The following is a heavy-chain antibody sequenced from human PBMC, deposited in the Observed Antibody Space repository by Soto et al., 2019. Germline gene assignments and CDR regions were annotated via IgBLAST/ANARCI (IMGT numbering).Heavy chain of an antibody. Sequence: PSETLSLTCIVSGGSISSDYWSWIRQPPGKGLESIGYIYYSGSTNYNPSLKSRVTISVDTSKTQFSLKLSSVTAADTAVYYCARVRSNTVTSQGWYLAFWGRGTLVTVSS. CDR2: IYYSGST. CDR3: ARVRSNTVTSQGWYLAF. CDR1: GGSISSDY. D-gene: IGHD4-17*01. J-gene: IGHJ4*02. V-gene: IGHV4-59*01.